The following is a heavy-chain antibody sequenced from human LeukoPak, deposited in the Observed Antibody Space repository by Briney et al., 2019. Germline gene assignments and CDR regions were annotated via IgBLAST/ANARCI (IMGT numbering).Heavy chain of an antibody. CDR1: GGSISSGDYY. V-gene: IGHV4-30-4*01. Sequence: SETLSLTCTVYGGSISSGDYYWSWIRQPPGKGLEWIAYMYYSGSTYYNPSLKSRVTMSADTSKNQLSLKLSSVTAADTAVYYCARPYYYDSRIDPWGQGILVTVSS. J-gene: IGHJ5*02. CDR2: MYYSGST. D-gene: IGHD3-22*01. CDR3: ARPYYYDSRIDP.